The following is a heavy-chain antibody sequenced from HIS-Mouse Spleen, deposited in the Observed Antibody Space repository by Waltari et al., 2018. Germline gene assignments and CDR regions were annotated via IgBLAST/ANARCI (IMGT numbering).Heavy chain of an antibody. Sequence: HWVRQAPGKGLEWVAVISYDGSNKYYADSVKGRITISRDNSKNTLYLQMNSLRAEDTAVYYCAKDKHHAFDYWGQGTLVTVSS. CDR2: ISYDGSNK. CDR3: AKDKHHAFDY. V-gene: IGHV3-30*18. J-gene: IGHJ4*02.